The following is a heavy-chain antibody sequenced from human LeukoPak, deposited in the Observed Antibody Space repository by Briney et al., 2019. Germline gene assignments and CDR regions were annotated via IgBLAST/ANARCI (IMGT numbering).Heavy chain of an antibody. CDR3: ARDLKYCSSTSCYVGSYFDY. CDR2: ISAYNGNT. CDR1: GYTFTSYG. V-gene: IGHV1-18*01. Sequence: RASVKVSCKASGYTFTSYGISWVRQAPGQWLEWMGWISAYNGNTNYAQKLQGRVTMTTDTSTSTAYMELRSLRSDDTAVYYCARDLKYCSSTSCYVGSYFDYWGQGTLVTVSS. J-gene: IGHJ4*02. D-gene: IGHD2-2*01.